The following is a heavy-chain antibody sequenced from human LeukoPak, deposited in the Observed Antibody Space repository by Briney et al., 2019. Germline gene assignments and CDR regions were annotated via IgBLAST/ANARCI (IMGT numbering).Heavy chain of an antibody. CDR2: IIPFFGSA. V-gene: IGHV1-69*06. Sequence: ASVKVPCKASGGTFSGYALTWVRQAPGQGLERMGGIIPFFGSANYAQKFQGRVTITADKSTSTAYMELSSLRSEDTAVYYCAREWLLDDFWSGYFDYWGQGTLVTVSS. CDR1: GGTFSGYA. J-gene: IGHJ4*02. CDR3: AREWLLDDFWSGYFDY. D-gene: IGHD3-3*01.